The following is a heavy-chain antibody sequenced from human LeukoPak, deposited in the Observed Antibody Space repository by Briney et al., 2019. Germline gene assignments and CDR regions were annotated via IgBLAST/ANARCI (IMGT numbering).Heavy chain of an antibody. CDR3: AKGYYDSSGYPAQSDY. Sequence: QTGGSLRLSCVASGFSFRNYGIHWVRQAPGKGLEWVSTISGSGNSTYYADSVKGRFTISRDNSKNTLYLQMNSLRAEDTAVYYCAKGYYDSSGYPAQSDYWGQGTLVTVSP. CDR2: ISGSGNST. V-gene: IGHV3-23*01. CDR1: GFSFRNYG. J-gene: IGHJ4*02. D-gene: IGHD3-22*01.